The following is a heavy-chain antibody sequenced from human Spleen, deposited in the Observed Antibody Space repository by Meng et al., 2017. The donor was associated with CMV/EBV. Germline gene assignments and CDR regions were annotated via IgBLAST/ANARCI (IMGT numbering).Heavy chain of an antibody. V-gene: IGHV3-20*01. Sequence: SGLTFDDYDMAWVRRVPGTGLEWISVINWNGRKKAYADSVKGRFTISRDDTKKSLYLQMNSLRVEDTAFYHCARLRSGFDPSRTWFAPWGQGTLVTVSS. D-gene: IGHD5-12*01. CDR1: GLTFDDYD. CDR2: INWNGRKK. CDR3: ARLRSGFDPSRTWFAP. J-gene: IGHJ5*02.